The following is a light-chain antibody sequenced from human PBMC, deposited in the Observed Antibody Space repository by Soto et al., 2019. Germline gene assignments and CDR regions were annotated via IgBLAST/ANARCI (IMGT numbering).Light chain of an antibody. V-gene: IGKV1-33*01. J-gene: IGKJ4*02. CDR2: DAS. CDR3: QQYDNLPRP. CDR1: QDISNY. Sequence: DLQMTQSPSSLSASVGDRVTITCQASQDISNYVNWYQQKPGKAPKLLIYDASNLETGVPSRFSGSGAGTDFTFTISSLQPEDIATYYCQQYDNLPRPFGGGTKVEIK.